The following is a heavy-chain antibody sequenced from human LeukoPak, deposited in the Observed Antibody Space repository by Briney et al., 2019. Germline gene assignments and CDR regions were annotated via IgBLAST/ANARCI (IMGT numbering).Heavy chain of an antibody. CDR3: ARGRLYSSGW. CDR2: INPXSGGT. J-gene: IGHJ4*02. D-gene: IGHD6-19*01. CDR1: GXTXXXXX. Sequence: GASVKVSCKASGXTXXXXXXHXXXXXXGQGXXXXGWINPXSGGTXYAQKFQGRVTMTRDTSISTAYMELSRLRSDDTXVXXCARGRLYSSGWWGQGTLVTVSS. V-gene: IGHV1-2*02.